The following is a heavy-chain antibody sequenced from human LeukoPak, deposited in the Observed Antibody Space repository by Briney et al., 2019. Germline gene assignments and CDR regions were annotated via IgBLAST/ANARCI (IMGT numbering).Heavy chain of an antibody. CDR3: ARRSGYGLDY. D-gene: IGHD3-3*01. CDR2: IYYSGST. CDR1: GGSISSYY. Sequence: SETLSLTCTVSGGSISSYYWSWIRQPPGKGLEWIGYIYYSGSTNYNPSLKSRVTISVDTSKNQFSLKLSPVTAADTAVYYCARRSGYGLDYWGQGTLVTVSS. V-gene: IGHV4-59*01. J-gene: IGHJ4*02.